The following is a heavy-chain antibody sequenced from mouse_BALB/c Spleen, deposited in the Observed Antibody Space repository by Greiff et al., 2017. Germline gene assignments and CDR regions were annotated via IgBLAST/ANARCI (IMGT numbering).Heavy chain of an antibody. CDR1: GFSLTDYG. CDR2: IWGGGST. J-gene: IGHJ4*01. D-gene: IGHD2-2*01. V-gene: IGHV2-6-5*01. Sequence: VQVVESGPGLVAPSQSLSITCTVSGFSLTDYGVSWIRQPPGKGLEWLGVIWGGGSTYYNSALKSRLSISKDNSKSQVFLKMNSLQTDDTAMYYCAKQRGYDEGSAMDYWGQGTSVTVSS. CDR3: AKQRGYDEGSAMDY.